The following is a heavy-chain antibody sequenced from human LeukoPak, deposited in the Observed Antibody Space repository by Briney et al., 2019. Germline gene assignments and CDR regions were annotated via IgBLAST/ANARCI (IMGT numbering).Heavy chain of an antibody. CDR3: AKVMSLQNTFDY. J-gene: IGHJ4*02. V-gene: IGHV3-66*01. D-gene: IGHD4-11*01. CDR1: GFTVSSNY. Sequence: GGSLRLSCAASGFTVSSNYMSWVRQAPGKGLEWVSVIYSGGSTYYADSVKGRFTISRDNSKNTLYLQMNSLRAEDTAVYYCAKVMSLQNTFDYWGQGTLVTVSS. CDR2: IYSGGST.